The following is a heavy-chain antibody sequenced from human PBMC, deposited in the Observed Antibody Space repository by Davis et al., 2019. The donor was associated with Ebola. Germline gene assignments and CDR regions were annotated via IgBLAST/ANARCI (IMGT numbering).Heavy chain of an antibody. D-gene: IGHD3-10*01. V-gene: IGHV4-38-2*02. J-gene: IGHJ3*01. Sequence: MPSETLSLTCTVSGYSISSGYYWGWIRQPPGKGLEWIGSIYHSGSTYYNPSLKSRVTISVDTSKNQFSLKLTSLTAADTAVYYCASRPITLVRDGAFDVWGQGTMVSVSS. CDR2: IYHSGST. CDR1: GYSISSGYY. CDR3: ASRPITLVRDGAFDV.